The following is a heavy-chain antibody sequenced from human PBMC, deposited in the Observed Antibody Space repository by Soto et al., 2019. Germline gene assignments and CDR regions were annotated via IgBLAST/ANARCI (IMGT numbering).Heavy chain of an antibody. J-gene: IGHJ4*02. CDR3: ARGGFDWFGFDY. Sequence: PSETLSLTCTVSGGSVSSGNYYWSWIRQPPGKGLEWIGYIDYSGSIKYNPSLKSRVTISVDTSKNQFSLKLSSVTAADTAVYYCARGGFDWFGFDYWGQGTLVTVSS. CDR1: GGSVSSGNYY. V-gene: IGHV4-61*01. CDR2: IDYSGSI. D-gene: IGHD3-9*01.